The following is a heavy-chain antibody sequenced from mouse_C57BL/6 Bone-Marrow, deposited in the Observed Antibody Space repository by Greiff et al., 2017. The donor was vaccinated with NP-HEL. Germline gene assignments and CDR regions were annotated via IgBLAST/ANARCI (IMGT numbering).Heavy chain of an antibody. Sequence: VMLVESGAELARPGASVKLSCKASGYTFTSYGISWVKQRTGQGLEWIGEIYPRSGNTYYNEKFKGKATLTADKSSSTAYMELRSLTSEDSAVYFCARKGTYYSNYVDYWGQGTTLTVSS. CDR1: GYTFTSYG. J-gene: IGHJ2*01. V-gene: IGHV1-81*01. CDR2: IYPRSGNT. D-gene: IGHD2-5*01. CDR3: ARKGTYYSNYVDY.